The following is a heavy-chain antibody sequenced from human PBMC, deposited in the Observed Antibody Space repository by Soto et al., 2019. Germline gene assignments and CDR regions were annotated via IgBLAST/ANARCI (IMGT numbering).Heavy chain of an antibody. D-gene: IGHD3-10*01. CDR1: GYTFTSYG. V-gene: IGHV1-18*01. CDR2: ISAYNGKT. J-gene: IGHJ4*02. Sequence: ASVKVSCKASGYTFTSYGISWVRQAPGQGLEWMGWISAYNGKTNYAQKLQGRVTMTPDTSTSTAYMELRSLRSDDTAVYYCARSMLWFGERYFDYWGQGTLVTVSS. CDR3: ARSMLWFGERYFDY.